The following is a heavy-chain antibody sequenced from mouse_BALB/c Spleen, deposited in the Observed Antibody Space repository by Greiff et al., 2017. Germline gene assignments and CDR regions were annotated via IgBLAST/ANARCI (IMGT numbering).Heavy chain of an antibody. CDR3: ARRDGAY. V-gene: IGHV1-42*01. J-gene: IGHJ3*01. D-gene: IGHD2-3*01. CDR1: GYSFTDYY. Sequence: VQLQQSGPELVKTGASVKISCKASGYSFTDYYMHWVKQSPEKSFEWIGEINPSTGGTSYNQKFKGKATLTVDKSSSTAYMQLKSLTSEDSAVYYCARRDGAYWGQGTLVTVSA. CDR2: INPSTGGT.